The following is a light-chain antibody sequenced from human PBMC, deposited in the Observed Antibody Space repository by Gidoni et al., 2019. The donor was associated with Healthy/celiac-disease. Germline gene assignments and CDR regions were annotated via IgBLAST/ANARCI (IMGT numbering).Light chain of an antibody. CDR3: QSYDSSLSGYV. CDR2: GNS. Sequence: QSLLTQPPSEAGAPGQRVTISCTGSSSNIGAVYDVHWYQQLPGTGLKLLIYGNSNRPSGVPDRFSGSKSGTSASLAITGLQAEDEADYYCQSYDSSLSGYVFGTGTKVTVL. V-gene: IGLV1-40*01. J-gene: IGLJ1*01. CDR1: SSNIGAVYD.